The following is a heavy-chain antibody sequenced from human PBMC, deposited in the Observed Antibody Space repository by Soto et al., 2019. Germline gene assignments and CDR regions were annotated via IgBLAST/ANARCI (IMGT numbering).Heavy chain of an antibody. CDR1: GGTCTSYD. Sequence: ASVKVSCKASGGTCTSYDISWVRQAPGQGLEWMGWISAYNGNTNYAQKLHGRVTMTRDTSTSTAYVELRVRRAERACVYYCARNRYYVAMWFDPWGQGPLV. CDR2: ISAYNGNT. CDR3: ARNRYYVAMWFDP. J-gene: IGHJ5*02. V-gene: IGHV1-18*01. D-gene: IGHD3-10*02.